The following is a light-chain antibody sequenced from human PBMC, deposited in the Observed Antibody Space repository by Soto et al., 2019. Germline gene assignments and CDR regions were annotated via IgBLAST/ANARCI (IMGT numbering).Light chain of an antibody. CDR1: SGSIADNY. V-gene: IGLV6-57*01. J-gene: IGLJ3*02. CDR2: EDN. CDR3: QSYDASNFWV. Sequence: NFMLTQPHSVSESPGKTVTISCTRSSGSIADNYVQLYQQRPGSSPTTVIYEDNQRPSRVPDRFSGSIDSSSNSASLTISGLKTEDEADYYCQSYDASNFWVFGGGTKLTVL.